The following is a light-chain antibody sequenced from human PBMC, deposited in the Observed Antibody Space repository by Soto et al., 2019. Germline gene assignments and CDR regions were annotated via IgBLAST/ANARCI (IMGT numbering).Light chain of an antibody. V-gene: IGKV1-5*03. CDR3: QQYDSYPLA. J-gene: IGKJ4*01. Sequence: DIQKTQSPPTLSASVGDRVTITCRASQSIDRWLAWYQQKPGKGPKILVYKASTLQSGVPSRFSGSGSGTEFTLTISNLQPDDFATYYCQQYDSYPLAFGGGTKVEIK. CDR2: KAS. CDR1: QSIDRW.